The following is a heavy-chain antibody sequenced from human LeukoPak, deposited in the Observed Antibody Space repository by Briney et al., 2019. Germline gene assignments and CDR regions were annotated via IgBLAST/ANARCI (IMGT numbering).Heavy chain of an antibody. J-gene: IGHJ3*02. CDR2: FGGGAA. V-gene: IGHV3-23*01. D-gene: IGHD3-10*01. CDR3: ARLSGSFDM. CDR1: GFTFTNYA. Sequence: GGSLRLSCTASGFTFTNYAMAWVRQAPGEGLEWVSAFGGGAAYYADSVKGRFTVSRDNSKNTVYLQLSSLGADDTAIYYCARLSGSFDMWGQGTMVTVSS.